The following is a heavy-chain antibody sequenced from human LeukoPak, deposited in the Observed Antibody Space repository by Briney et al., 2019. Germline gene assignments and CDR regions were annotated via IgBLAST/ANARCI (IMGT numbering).Heavy chain of an antibody. J-gene: IGHJ6*03. D-gene: IGHD1-26*01. CDR3: AKGGDYYYYYYMDV. V-gene: IGHV3-23*01. CDR1: GFTFSSYA. Sequence: PGGSLRLAWPAAGFTFSSYAMSWVRQAPGKGLEWVSSISGSGGSTYYAGSVKGRFTISRDNSKNTLYLQMNSLRAEDTAVYYCAKGGDYYYYYYMDVWGKGTTVTVSS. CDR2: ISGSGGST.